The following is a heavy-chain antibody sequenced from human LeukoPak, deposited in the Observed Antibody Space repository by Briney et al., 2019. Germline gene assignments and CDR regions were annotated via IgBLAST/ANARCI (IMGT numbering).Heavy chain of an antibody. J-gene: IGHJ4*02. CDR2: ISAYSGDT. Sequence: ASVTVSFTASGYTFTTYYMHWVRQAPGQGLEWMGWISAYSGDTKYAQKFQGRVTMTTETSTSTAYMELRRLMFDDTAVYYCARDKQCAFDNWGQGTLVTVSS. CDR1: GYTFTTYY. CDR3: ARDKQCAFDN. V-gene: IGHV1-18*04.